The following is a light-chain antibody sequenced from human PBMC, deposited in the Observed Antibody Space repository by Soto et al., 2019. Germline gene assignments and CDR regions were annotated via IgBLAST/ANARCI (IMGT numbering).Light chain of an antibody. CDR3: AAWDGSLDGRV. CDR1: RSNIGSNL. CDR2: SND. V-gene: IGLV1-47*02. Sequence: QSAVTQPPSVSGTPGQRVTIFCSGRRSNIGSNLVYWYQQLPGTAPKLLIFSNDQRPSGVPDRFSGSRSGTSASLAISGLRSEDEGDYYCAAWDGSLDGRVFGGGTKLTVL. J-gene: IGLJ3*02.